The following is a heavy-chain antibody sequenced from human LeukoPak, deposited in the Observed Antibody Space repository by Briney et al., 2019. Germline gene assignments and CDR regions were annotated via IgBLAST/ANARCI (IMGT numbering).Heavy chain of an antibody. CDR2: IKQDGSEK. Sequence: GGSLRLSCAASGFTFSSYWMSWVCQAPGKGLEWVANIKQDGSEKYYVDSVKGRFTISRDNAKNSLYLQMNSLRAEDTAVYYCRRAGTTGYYGMDVWGQGTTVTVSS. CDR1: GFTFSSYW. V-gene: IGHV3-7*01. D-gene: IGHD1-1*01. CDR3: RRAGTTGYYGMDV. J-gene: IGHJ6*02.